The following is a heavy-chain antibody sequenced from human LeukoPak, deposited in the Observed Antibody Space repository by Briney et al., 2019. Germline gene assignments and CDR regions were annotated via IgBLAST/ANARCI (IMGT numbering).Heavy chain of an antibody. J-gene: IGHJ6*02. V-gene: IGHV3-73*01. D-gene: IGHD3-22*01. CDR1: GFTFSGSA. CDR3: TGTHYYYYDSSGPPGGDYYYGMDV. CDR2: IRSKANSYAT. Sequence: GGSLRLSCAASGFTFSGSAMHWVRQASGKGLEWVGRIRSKANSYATAYAASVKGRFTISRDDSKNTAYLQMNSLKTEDTAVYYCTGTHYYYYDSSGPPGGDYYYGMDVWGQGTTVTVSS.